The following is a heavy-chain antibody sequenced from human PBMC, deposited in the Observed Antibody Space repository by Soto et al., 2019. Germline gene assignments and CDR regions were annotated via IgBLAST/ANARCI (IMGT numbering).Heavy chain of an antibody. D-gene: IGHD6-19*01. CDR3: ARSPGIAVAGTKHDAFDI. V-gene: IGHV1-18*01. Sequence: ASVKVSCKASGYTFTSYGISWVRQDPGQGLEWMGWISAYNGNTNYAQKLQGRVTMTTDTSTSTAYMELRSLRSDDTAVYYCARSPGIAVAGTKHDAFDIWGQGTMVTVSS. CDR1: GYTFTSYG. CDR2: ISAYNGNT. J-gene: IGHJ3*02.